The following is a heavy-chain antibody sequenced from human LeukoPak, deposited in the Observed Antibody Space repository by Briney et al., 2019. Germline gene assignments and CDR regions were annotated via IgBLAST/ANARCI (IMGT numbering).Heavy chain of an antibody. J-gene: IGHJ4*02. CDR2: IKQDGSKK. D-gene: IGHD5-24*01. CDR3: TRVGYIDEGIDY. Sequence: GGSLRLSCVASGFPFSSYWMTWVGQAPGKGREWVANIKQDGSKKSYVDSVKGRFTISRDNTKNSLYLQMNSLRAEDTGIYYCTRVGYIDEGIDYWGQGTLVTVSS. V-gene: IGHV3-7*04. CDR1: GFPFSSYW.